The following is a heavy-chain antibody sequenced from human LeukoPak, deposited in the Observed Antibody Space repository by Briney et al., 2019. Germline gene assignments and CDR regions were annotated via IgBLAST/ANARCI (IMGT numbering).Heavy chain of an antibody. D-gene: IGHD5-12*01. J-gene: IGHJ4*02. CDR1: GFTFSSYS. Sequence: GGSLRLSCAASGFTFSSYSMNWVRQAPGKGLEWVSSISSSSSYIYYADSVKGRFTISRDNAKNSLYLQMNSLRAEDTAVYYCARDYSGYEVPLGFGYWGQGTLVTVSS. V-gene: IGHV3-21*01. CDR2: ISSSSSYI. CDR3: ARDYSGYEVPLGFGY.